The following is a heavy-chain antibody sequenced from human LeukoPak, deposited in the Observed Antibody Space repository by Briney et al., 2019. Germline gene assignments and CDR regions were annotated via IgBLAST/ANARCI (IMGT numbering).Heavy chain of an antibody. Sequence: GESLKISCKGSGYSFTSYWIGWVRQMPGKGLEWMGIIYPGDSDTRYSPSFQGQVTISADQSISSAYLQGSSLKASDTAMYYCARPSIVGATGAFDIWGQGTMVTVSS. V-gene: IGHV5-51*01. J-gene: IGHJ3*02. D-gene: IGHD1-26*01. CDR2: IYPGDSDT. CDR3: ARPSIVGATGAFDI. CDR1: GYSFTSYW.